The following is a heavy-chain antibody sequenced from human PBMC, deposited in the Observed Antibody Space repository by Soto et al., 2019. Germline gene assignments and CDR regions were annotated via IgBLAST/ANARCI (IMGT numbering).Heavy chain of an antibody. CDR1: GGSVSSGSYY. V-gene: IGHV4-31*03. CDR2: IYYSGST. CDR3: ARVERYCSSTSCYMPLAAPPPANWFDP. J-gene: IGHJ5*02. Sequence: SETLSLTCTVSGGSVSSGSYYWSWIRQHPGKGLEWIGYIYYSGSTYYNPSLKSRVTISVDTSKNQFSLKLSSVTAADTAVYYCARVERYCSSTSCYMPLAAPPPANWFDPWGQGTLVTVSS. D-gene: IGHD2-2*02.